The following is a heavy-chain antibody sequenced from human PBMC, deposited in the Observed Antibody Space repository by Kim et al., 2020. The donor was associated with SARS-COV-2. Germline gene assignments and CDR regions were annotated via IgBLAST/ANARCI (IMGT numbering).Heavy chain of an antibody. J-gene: IGHJ6*02. V-gene: IGHV1-46*01. CDR1: GYTFTSYY. D-gene: IGHD3-10*01. CDR3: AREHTMVRGEGWYYYYGMDV. CDR2: INPSGGST. Sequence: ASVKVSCKASGYTFTSYYMHWVRQAPGQGLEWMGIINPSGGSTSYAQKFQGRVTMTRDTSTSTVYMELSSLRSEDTAVYYCAREHTMVRGEGWYYYYGMDVWGQGTTVTVSS.